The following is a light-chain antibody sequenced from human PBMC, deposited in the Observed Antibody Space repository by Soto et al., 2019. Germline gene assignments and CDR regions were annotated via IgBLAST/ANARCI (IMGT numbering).Light chain of an antibody. J-gene: IGKJ1*01. V-gene: IGKV3-15*01. CDR1: QTVSIN. CDR3: QQYGSSIQT. CDR2: GAS. Sequence: EIVMTQSPATLSVSPGERATLSCRASQTVSINLAWYQHKPGQAPRLLIYGASSRATGVPGRFSGSGSGTDFTLTISRLEPEDFAVYYCQQYGSSIQTFGQGTKVDIK.